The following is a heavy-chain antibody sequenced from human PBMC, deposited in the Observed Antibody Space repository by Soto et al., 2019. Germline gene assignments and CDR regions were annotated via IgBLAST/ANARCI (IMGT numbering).Heavy chain of an antibody. Sequence: GGSLRLSCEASGFTFSNYAMNWVRQAPGKGLEWVPGIGGSDVSTNYADSVKGRFTVSRDNSKNTLYLRLRCLRVEEEAVYYCAKEKLLGHSNWFDLWGQGTLVTVSS. J-gene: IGHJ5*02. CDR2: IGGSDVST. CDR1: GFTFSNYA. D-gene: IGHD3-10*01. V-gene: IGHV3-23*01. CDR3: AKEKLLGHSNWFDL.